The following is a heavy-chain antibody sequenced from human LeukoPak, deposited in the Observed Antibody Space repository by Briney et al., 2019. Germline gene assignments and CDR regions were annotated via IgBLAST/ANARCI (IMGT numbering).Heavy chain of an antibody. CDR3: ARAPGYSSGPGYYFDY. J-gene: IGHJ4*02. Sequence: GGSLRLSCAASGFTFSSYAMHWVRQAPGKGLEWVAVISYDGSNKYYADSVKGRFTISRDNSKNTLYLQMNSLRAEDTAVYYCARAPGYSSGPGYYFDYWGQGTLVTVSS. CDR1: GFTFSSYA. CDR2: ISYDGSNK. V-gene: IGHV3-30*04. D-gene: IGHD6-19*01.